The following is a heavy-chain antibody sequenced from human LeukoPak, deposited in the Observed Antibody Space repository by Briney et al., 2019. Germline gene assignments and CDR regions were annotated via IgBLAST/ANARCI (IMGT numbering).Heavy chain of an antibody. J-gene: IGHJ4*02. CDR3: ARERPDYYGSGSYLLD. CDR2: IYYSGST. D-gene: IGHD3-10*01. CDR1: GGSISSGDYY. V-gene: IGHV4-30-4*01. Sequence: SSETLSLTCTVSGGSISSGDYYWSWIRQPPGKGLEWIGYIYYSGSTYYNPSLKSRVTISVDTSKNQFSLKLSSVTAADTAVYYCARERPDYYGSGSYLLDWGQGTLVIVSS.